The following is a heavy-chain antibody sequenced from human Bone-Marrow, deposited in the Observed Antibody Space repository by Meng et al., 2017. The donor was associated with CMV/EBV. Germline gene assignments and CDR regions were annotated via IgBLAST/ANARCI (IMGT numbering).Heavy chain of an antibody. CDR1: GFTFSSYS. D-gene: IGHD6-19*01. J-gene: IGHJ4*02. CDR2: ISSSSSYI. V-gene: IGHV3-21*04. Sequence: GGSLRLSCAASGFTFSSYSMNWVRQAPGKGLEWVSSISSSSSYIYYADSAKGRITISRDNAKNSLYLQMNSLRAEDTAVYYCAREDSSGWNRTFYFDFWGQGALVTVSS. CDR3: AREDSSGWNRTFYFDF.